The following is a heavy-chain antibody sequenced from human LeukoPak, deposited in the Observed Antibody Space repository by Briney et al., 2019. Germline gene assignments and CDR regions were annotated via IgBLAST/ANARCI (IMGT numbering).Heavy chain of an antibody. CDR3: ARDGPYSGYDYYYYYYMDV. CDR2: ISSSSSYI. CDR1: GFTFSSYS. D-gene: IGHD5-12*01. J-gene: IGHJ6*03. V-gene: IGHV3-21*01. Sequence: PGRSLRLSCAASGFTFSSYSMNWVRQAPGKGLEWVSSISSSSSYIYYADSVKGRFTISRDNAKNSLYLQMNSLRAEDTAVYYCARDGPYSGYDYYYYYYMDVWGKGTTVTVSS.